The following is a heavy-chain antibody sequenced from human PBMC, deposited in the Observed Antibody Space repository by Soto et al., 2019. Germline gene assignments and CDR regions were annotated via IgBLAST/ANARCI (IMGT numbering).Heavy chain of an antibody. J-gene: IGHJ4*02. CDR3: ARDGGYSRYV. D-gene: IGHD5-12*01. CDR1: GFTFRSYS. V-gene: IGHV3-21*01. Sequence: EVPMVESGGGLVKPGGSLRLSCAASGFTFRSYSMNWVRQAPGKGLAWVSSISSSSSYIYYADSVKGRFTISRDNAKNSLYLQMNSLGAEDTAVYYCARDGGYSRYVWGQGTLVTVSS. CDR2: ISSSSSYI.